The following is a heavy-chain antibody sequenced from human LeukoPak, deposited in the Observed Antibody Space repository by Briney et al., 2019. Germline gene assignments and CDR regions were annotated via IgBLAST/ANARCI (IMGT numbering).Heavy chain of an antibody. CDR2: ISSSSSYI. J-gene: IGHJ4*02. CDR3: ARVEVMVRGVGGFDY. V-gene: IGHV3-21*01. D-gene: IGHD3-10*01. Sequence: GGSLRLSCAASGFTFSSYSMNWVRQAPGKGLEWVSSISSSSSYIYYADSVKGRFTISRDNAKNSPYLQMNSLRAEDTAVYYCARVEVMVRGVGGFDYWGQGTLVTVS. CDR1: GFTFSSYS.